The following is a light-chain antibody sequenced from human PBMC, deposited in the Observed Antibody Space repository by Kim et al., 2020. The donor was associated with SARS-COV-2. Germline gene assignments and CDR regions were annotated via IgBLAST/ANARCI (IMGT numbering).Light chain of an antibody. V-gene: IGKV1-27*01. Sequence: DIQMTQSPYSLSASVGDRVTITCRASQGISTSLIWYQQKPGKVPKLLIYGASTLQSGVPSRFSGSGSGTDFTLTINSLQPEDVATYYCQKYDSVPHSFGQGTKLEI. CDR1: QGISTS. CDR2: GAS. J-gene: IGKJ2*03. CDR3: QKYDSVPHS.